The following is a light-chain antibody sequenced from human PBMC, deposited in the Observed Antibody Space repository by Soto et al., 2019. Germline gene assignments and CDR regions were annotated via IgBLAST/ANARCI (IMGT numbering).Light chain of an antibody. V-gene: IGKV3-20*01. CDR2: GAS. Sequence: ELVLTQSPGPLSLSPEERATLSCRASQSISSNSLAWYQQKPGQAPRLFIYGASSRATGVPDRFIGSGSGTHFTLTISRLEPEDFALYYCQQYGSSPRISFGQGTRLEI. J-gene: IGKJ5*01. CDR1: QSISSNS. CDR3: QQYGSSPRIS.